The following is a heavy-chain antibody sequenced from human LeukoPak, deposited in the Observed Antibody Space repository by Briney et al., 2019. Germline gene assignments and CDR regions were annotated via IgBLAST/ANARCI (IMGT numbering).Heavy chain of an antibody. CDR3: ANTGYGDYVLMG. CDR1: GGSFSGYY. J-gene: IGHJ4*02. D-gene: IGHD4-17*01. Sequence: SETLSLTCAVYGGSFSGYYWSWIRQPPGKGLEWIGEINHSGSTNYNPSLKSRVTISVDTSKNQFSLQLSSVTAADTAVYYCANTGYGDYVLMGWGQGTLVTVSS. V-gene: IGHV4-34*01. CDR2: INHSGST.